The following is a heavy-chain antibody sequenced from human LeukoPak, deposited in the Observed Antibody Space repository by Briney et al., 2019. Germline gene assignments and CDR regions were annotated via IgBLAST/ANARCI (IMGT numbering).Heavy chain of an antibody. D-gene: IGHD3-10*01. J-gene: IGHJ1*01. CDR3: ARGYYYGSGSYYKDPFQH. Sequence: PETLSLTCTVSGGSISSYYWSWIRQPPGKGLEWIGYIYYSGSTNYNPSLKSRVTISVDTSKNQFSLKLSSVTAADTAVYYCARGYYYGSGSYYKDPFQHWGQGTLVTVSS. CDR1: GGSISSYY. V-gene: IGHV4-59*01. CDR2: IYYSGST.